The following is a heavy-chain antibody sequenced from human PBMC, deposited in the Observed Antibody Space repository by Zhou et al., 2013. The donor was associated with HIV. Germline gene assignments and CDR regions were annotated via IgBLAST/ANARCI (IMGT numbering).Heavy chain of an antibody. J-gene: IGHJ3*02. Sequence: QVQLVQSGAEVKKPGSSVKVSCKASGGTFSSYAISWVRQAPGQGLEWMGRIIPILGIANYAQKFQGRVTITADKSTSTAYMELSSLRSEDTAVYYCARDIVGDLWFRAYHDTPNAFDIWGQGTMVTVSS. CDR3: ARDIVGDLWFRAYHDTPNAFDI. CDR1: GGTFSSYA. V-gene: IGHV1-69*04. CDR2: IIPILGIA. D-gene: IGHD3-10*01.